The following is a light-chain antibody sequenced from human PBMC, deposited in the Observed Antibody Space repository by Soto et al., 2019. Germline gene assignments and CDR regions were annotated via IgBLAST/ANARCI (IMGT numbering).Light chain of an antibody. V-gene: IGKV3-15*01. CDR2: RAS. CDR1: QSVSSK. J-gene: IGKJ5*01. CDR3: QQYNNWPPAT. Sequence: EIVLTQSPGTLSVSPGERATLSCRASQSVSSKLAWYQQKPGQAPRLLIYRASTRATDIPARFSGSGSGTEFTLTISSLQSEDFAVYYCQQYNNWPPATFGQGTRLEIK.